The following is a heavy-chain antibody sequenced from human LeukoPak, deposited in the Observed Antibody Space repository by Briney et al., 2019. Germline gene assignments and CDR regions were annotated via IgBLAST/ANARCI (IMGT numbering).Heavy chain of an antibody. J-gene: IGHJ3*02. CDR1: GFTFSRYG. CDR2: IRYEGSKK. D-gene: IGHD5-18*01. Sequence: GGSLRLSRAASGFTFSRYGVHWVREAPGKGLGCGAFIRYEGSKKYYADSVRGRVTISRDNSKNTLYLQMNTVRAEDTAVYNSARWETAMVKSSDVFDIWGQGTMVTVSS. CDR3: ARWETAMVKSSDVFDI. V-gene: IGHV3-30*02.